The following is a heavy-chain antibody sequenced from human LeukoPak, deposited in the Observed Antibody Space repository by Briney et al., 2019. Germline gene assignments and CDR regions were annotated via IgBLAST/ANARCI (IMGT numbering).Heavy chain of an antibody. CDR2: ISGSGGST. J-gene: IGHJ4*02. V-gene: IGHV3-23*01. CDR1: GFTFSSYS. CDR3: ARKTGTTGEAFDY. Sequence: PGGSLRLSCAASGFTFSSYSMNWVRRAPGKGLEWVSAISGSGGSTYYADSVKGRFTISRDNSKNTLYLQMNSLRAEDTAVYYCARKTGTTGEAFDYWGQGTQVTVSS. D-gene: IGHD1-1*01.